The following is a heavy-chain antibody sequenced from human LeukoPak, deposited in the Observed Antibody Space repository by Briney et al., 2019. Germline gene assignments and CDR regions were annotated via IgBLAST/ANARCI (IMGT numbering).Heavy chain of an antibody. D-gene: IGHD2-15*01. J-gene: IGHJ4*02. CDR1: GFTVSSNY. V-gene: IGHV3-53*01. Sequence: PGGSLRLSCAASGFTVSSNYMSWVRQAPGKGLEWVSVIYSGGSTYYADSVKGRFTISRDNSKNTLYLQMNSLRAVDTAVYYCARDSRLLYYFDYWGQGTLVTVSS. CDR3: ARDSRLLYYFDY. CDR2: IYSGGST.